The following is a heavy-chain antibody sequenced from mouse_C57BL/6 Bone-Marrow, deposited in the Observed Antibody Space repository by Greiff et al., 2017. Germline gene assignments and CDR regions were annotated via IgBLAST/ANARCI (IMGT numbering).Heavy chain of an antibody. D-gene: IGHD1-1*01. Sequence: VQLQQSGAELVRPGASVKLSCKASGYTFTDYYINWVKQRPGQGLEWIARIYPGSGNTYYNEKFKGKATLTAEKSSSTAYMQLSSLTSEDSAVYFGARDYGSSLHWYFDVWGTGTTVTVSS. V-gene: IGHV1-76*01. CDR1: GYTFTDYY. CDR2: IYPGSGNT. J-gene: IGHJ1*03. CDR3: ARDYGSSLHWYFDV.